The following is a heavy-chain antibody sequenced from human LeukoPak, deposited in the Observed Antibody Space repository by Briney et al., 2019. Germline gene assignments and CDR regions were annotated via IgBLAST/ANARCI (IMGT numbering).Heavy chain of an antibody. CDR1: GFTFSGYD. V-gene: IGHV3-23*01. CDR3: AKDRHAPGRYCSSTSCFPFDS. CDR2: VSSSGSST. Sequence: PGGSLRLSCAASGFTFSGYDMSWVRQAPAKGLEWVSAVSSSGSSTYYTDSVKGRFTISRDNSKNTLYLQMNSLRAEDTAVYYCAKDRHAPGRYCSSTSCFPFDSWGQGTLVTVSS. D-gene: IGHD2-2*01. J-gene: IGHJ5*01.